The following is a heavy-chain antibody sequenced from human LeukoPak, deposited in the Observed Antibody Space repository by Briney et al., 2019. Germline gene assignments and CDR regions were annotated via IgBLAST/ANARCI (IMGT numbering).Heavy chain of an antibody. CDR2: IYYSGST. CDR1: GGSISSGGYY. V-gene: IGHV4-31*03. CDR3: ARASLNADAFDI. D-gene: IGHD2-2*01. Sequence: TSQTLSLTCTVSGGSISSGGYYWSWIRQHPGKGLEWIGYIYYSGSTYYNPSLKSRVTISVDTSKNQFSLKLSSVTAADTAVYYCARASLNADAFDIWGQGTMITVSS. J-gene: IGHJ3*02.